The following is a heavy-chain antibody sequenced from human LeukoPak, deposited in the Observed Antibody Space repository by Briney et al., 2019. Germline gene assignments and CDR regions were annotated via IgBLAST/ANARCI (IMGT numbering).Heavy chain of an antibody. CDR2: IYHSGST. CDR3: ARCNYYYYMDV. V-gene: IGHV4-4*02. Sequence: PSGTLSLTCAVSGGSISSSNWWSWVRQPPGKGLEWIGEIYHSGSTNYNPSLKSRVTISVDTSKNQFSLKLSSVTAADTALYYCARCNYYYYMDVWAKGTTVTVSS. J-gene: IGHJ6*03. CDR1: GGSISSSNW.